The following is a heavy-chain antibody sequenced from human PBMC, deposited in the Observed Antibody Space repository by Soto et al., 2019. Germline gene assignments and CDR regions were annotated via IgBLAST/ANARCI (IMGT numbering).Heavy chain of an antibody. D-gene: IGHD2-21*02. CDR3: ARATAVADAIVYGLDV. Sequence: PSETLSLTCTVSDYSIGSGYYWGWIRQPPGKGLEWIGSIIHSGNTNYNPSLKSRVTMSVDTSKNQFSLKLSSVIAADTAVYYCARATAVADAIVYGLDVWGQGTAVTVSS. J-gene: IGHJ6*02. V-gene: IGHV4-38-2*02. CDR1: DYSIGSGYY. CDR2: IIHSGNT.